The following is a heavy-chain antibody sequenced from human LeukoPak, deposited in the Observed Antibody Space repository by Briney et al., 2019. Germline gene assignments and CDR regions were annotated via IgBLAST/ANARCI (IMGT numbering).Heavy chain of an antibody. Sequence: PGGSLRLSCAASGFTFSSYWMHWVRQAPGKGLVWVSRINSDGSSTSYADSVKGRFTISRDNAKNTPYLHMNSLRAEDTAVYYCARDLRDSSGWYGMSYWGQGTLVTVSS. V-gene: IGHV3-74*01. CDR1: GFTFSSYW. D-gene: IGHD6-19*01. J-gene: IGHJ4*02. CDR3: ARDLRDSSGWYGMSY. CDR2: INSDGSST.